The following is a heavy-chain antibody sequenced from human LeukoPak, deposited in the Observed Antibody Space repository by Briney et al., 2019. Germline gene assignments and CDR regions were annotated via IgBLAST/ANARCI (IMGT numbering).Heavy chain of an antibody. CDR2: INPNSGGT. V-gene: IGHV1-2*02. J-gene: IGHJ4*02. Sequence: ASVKVSCKASGYTFTGYYMHWVRQAPGQGLEWMGWINPNSGGTNYAQKFQGRVTMTRDTSISTAYMGLSRLRSDDTAVYYCARDAYDILTGYWHFDYWGQGTLVTVSS. CDR3: ARDAYDILTGYWHFDY. D-gene: IGHD3-9*01. CDR1: GYTFTGYY.